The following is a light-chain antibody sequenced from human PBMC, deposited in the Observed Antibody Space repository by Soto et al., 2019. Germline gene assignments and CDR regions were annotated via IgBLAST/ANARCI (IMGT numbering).Light chain of an antibody. CDR3: QKYSSSSPT. CDR2: KAS. J-gene: IGKJ1*01. V-gene: IGKV1-5*03. Sequence: DIPMTQSPSTLSASVGDRVIITCRASQTISTWLAWYQHKPGTAPKLLIYKASSLEAGVPSRFSGSGSGTEFPLPISTLQPDDFATYYSQKYSSSSPTFAQGTKV. CDR1: QTISTW.